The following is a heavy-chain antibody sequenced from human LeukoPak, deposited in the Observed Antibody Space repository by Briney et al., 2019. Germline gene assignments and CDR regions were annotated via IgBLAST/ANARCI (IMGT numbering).Heavy chain of an antibody. CDR3: AREGRGGYYDSSGYYYFGY. D-gene: IGHD3-22*01. CDR1: GGSFSNYA. Sequence: GASVKVSCKTSGGSFSNYAITWVRQAPGQGLEWMGGIIPTFGIPNYAQKFQGRVTITADESTSTAYMELSSLRSEDTAVYYCAREGRGGYYDSSGYYYFGYWGQGTLVTVSS. CDR2: IIPTFGIP. J-gene: IGHJ4*02. V-gene: IGHV1-69*13.